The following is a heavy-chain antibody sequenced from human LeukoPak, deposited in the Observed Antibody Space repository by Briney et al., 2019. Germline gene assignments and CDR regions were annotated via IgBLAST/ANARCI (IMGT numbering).Heavy chain of an antibody. CDR1: GVSISSSSYY. J-gene: IGHJ4*02. CDR2: IFYSGST. D-gene: IGHD6-19*01. CDR3: ARGRSDQRYSSGWSVIDY. V-gene: IGHV4-39*01. Sequence: SETLSLTCNVSGVSISSSSYYWGWIRQPPGKGLEWIGSIFYSGSTYYNPSLKSRVTISVDTSKNQFSLKLSSVTAADTAVHYCARGRSDQRYSSGWSVIDYWGQGTLVTVSS.